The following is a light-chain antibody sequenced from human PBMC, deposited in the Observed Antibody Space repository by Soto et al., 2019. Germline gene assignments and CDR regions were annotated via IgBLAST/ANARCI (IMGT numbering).Light chain of an antibody. J-gene: IGKJ1*01. Sequence: VLTQSPGTLSLSPGERATLSCRASQSISSIYLAWYQQKPVQTPRLLIYGASTRATGIPDRFRRSGSVTNSTFTIRRLQPADLSVYFCHQYSCLPGTIGQGTHVEIK. CDR1: QSISSIY. V-gene: IGKV3-20*01. CDR2: GAS. CDR3: HQYSCLPGT.